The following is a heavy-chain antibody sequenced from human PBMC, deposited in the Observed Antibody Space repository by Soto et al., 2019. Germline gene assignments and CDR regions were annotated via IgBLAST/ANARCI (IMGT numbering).Heavy chain of an antibody. J-gene: IGHJ4*02. CDR1: GGTFGRNT. CDR2: IVPIFGTF. CDR3: ESALDGALDY. Sequence: QVHLVQSAAEVKKPGSSVRVSCTGSGGTFGRNTIVWVRQAPEQGLECMGHIVPIFGTFKYAQKFQGRAKFTADESTTTNYMYLSSMTYEDTQGYVWESALDGALDYWGQGTLVTVSS. D-gene: IGHD3-10*01. V-gene: IGHV1-69*01.